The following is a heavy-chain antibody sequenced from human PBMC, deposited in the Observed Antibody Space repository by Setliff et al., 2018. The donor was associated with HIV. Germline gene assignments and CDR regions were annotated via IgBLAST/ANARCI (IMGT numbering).Heavy chain of an antibody. CDR2: IYYSGST. CDR1: GGSISSSSYY. V-gene: IGHV4-39*07. J-gene: IGHJ6*03. Sequence: KASETLSLTCTVSGGSISSSSYYWGWIRQPPGKGLEWIGSIYYSGSTYYNPSLKSRVTISVDTSKNQFSLNLSSMTAADTAVYYCARMYSNYGRYYYYYMDVWGKGTTVTVSS. D-gene: IGHD4-4*01. CDR3: ARMYSNYGRYYYYYMDV.